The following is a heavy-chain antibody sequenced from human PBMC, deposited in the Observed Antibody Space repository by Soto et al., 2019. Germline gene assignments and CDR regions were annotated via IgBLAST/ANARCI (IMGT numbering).Heavy chain of an antibody. CDR3: RRDMFATIDYKDSGIDV. Sequence: QVQLQESGPGLVKPSETLSLTCTVSGDSVRSGNYYWSWIRQPPGKGLEWIGYIDKRGGSHDNPSPKGLITSPKDGLKDYFALHLGPVTPGDTATYFCRRDMFATIDYKDSGIDVWGQGTTVTVSS. D-gene: IGHD2-8*01. CDR1: GDSVRSGNYY. V-gene: IGHV4-61*01. J-gene: IGHJ6*02. CDR2: IDKRGGS.